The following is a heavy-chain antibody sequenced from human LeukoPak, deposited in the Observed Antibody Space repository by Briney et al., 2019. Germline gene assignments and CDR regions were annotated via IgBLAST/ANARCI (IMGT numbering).Heavy chain of an antibody. V-gene: IGHV7-4-1*02. CDR1: GYRFTNNA. Sequence: ASVKISCKASGYRFTNNAVNWVRQAPGQGPEWMGWIKTNTGKPTYAQGFTGRFVFSLDISASTAHLQISDLKADDTAVYYCVRDFLWCRFDLWGQGTLVTVSS. J-gene: IGHJ4*02. CDR3: VRDFLWCRFDL. CDR2: IKTNTGKP. D-gene: IGHD4/OR15-4a*01.